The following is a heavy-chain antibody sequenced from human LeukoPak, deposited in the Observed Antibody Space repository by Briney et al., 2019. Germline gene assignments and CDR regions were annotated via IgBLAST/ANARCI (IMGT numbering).Heavy chain of an antibody. CDR3: AKLGGQEVYNYYVGV. V-gene: IGHV3-23*01. CDR2: IIDSGDIT. J-gene: IGHJ6*03. CDR1: GFTFSSYA. Sequence: GGSLRLSCEASGFTFSSYAMSLVRQAPGKGLEGVSGIIDSGDITYYANSVKGRFTISRENSKNTMYLQMNSLRAEDTAVYYCAKLGGQEVYNYYVGVWGKGTTVAVSS. D-gene: IGHD3-16*01.